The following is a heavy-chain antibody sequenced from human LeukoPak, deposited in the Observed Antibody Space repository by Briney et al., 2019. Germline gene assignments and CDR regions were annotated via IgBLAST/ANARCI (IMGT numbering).Heavy chain of an antibody. CDR1: GFTFSSYA. V-gene: IGHV3-23*01. D-gene: IGHD6-6*01. CDR2: ISGSGGST. Sequence: GGSLRLSCAASGFTFSSYAMSWVRQAPGKGLEWVSAISGSGGSTYCADSVKGRFTISRDNSKNTLYLQMNSLRAEDTAVYYCAKYSSSSPYFDYWGQGTLVTVSS. J-gene: IGHJ4*02. CDR3: AKYSSSSPYFDY.